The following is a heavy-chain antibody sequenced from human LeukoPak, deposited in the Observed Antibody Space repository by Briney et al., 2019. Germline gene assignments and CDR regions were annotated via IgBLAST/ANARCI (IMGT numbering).Heavy chain of an antibody. V-gene: IGHV3-23*01. CDR2: ISGSGGST. CDR1: GFTFSSYA. J-gene: IGHJ6*02. D-gene: IGHD6-19*01. Sequence: GGSLRLSCAASGFTFSSYAMSWVRQAPGKGLEWVSAISGSGGSTYYADSVKGRFTISRDNSKNTLYLQMNSLRAEDTAVYYCARHSSGWYYYGMDVWGQGTTVTVSS. CDR3: ARHSSGWYYYGMDV.